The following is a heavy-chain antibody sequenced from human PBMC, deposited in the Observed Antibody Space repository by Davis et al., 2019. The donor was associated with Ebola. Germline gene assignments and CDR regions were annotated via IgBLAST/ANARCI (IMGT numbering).Heavy chain of an antibody. D-gene: IGHD2-2*02. J-gene: IGHJ4*02. CDR2: IYWDDDK. CDR3: AHSRFEPAAIV. CDR1: GGSISSSSYF. Sequence: TLSLTCTVSGGSISSSSYFWGWIRQPPGKALEWLALIYWDDDKRYSPSLKSRLTITKDTSKNQVVLTMTNMDPVDTATYYCAHSRFEPAAIVWGQGTLVTVSS. V-gene: IGHV2-5*02.